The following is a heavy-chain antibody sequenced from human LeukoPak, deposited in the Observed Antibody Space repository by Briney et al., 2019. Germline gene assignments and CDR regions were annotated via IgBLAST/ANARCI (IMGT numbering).Heavy chain of an antibody. CDR1: GGSISSYY. Sequence: PSETLSLTCTVSGGSISSYYWSWIRQPPGKGLEWIGEINHSGSTNYNPSLKSRVTISVDTSKNQFSLKLSSVTAADTAVYYCARRRYYDGSGYLEWGQGTLLSVSS. J-gene: IGHJ1*01. CDR3: ARRRYYDGSGYLE. D-gene: IGHD3-22*01. CDR2: INHSGST. V-gene: IGHV4-34*01.